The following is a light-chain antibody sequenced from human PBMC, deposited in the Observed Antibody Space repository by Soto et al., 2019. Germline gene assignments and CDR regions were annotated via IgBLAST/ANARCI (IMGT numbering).Light chain of an antibody. CDR3: QSYEGSLTVI. CDR2: DTN. CDR1: SSNIGNNY. V-gene: IGLV1-40*01. Sequence: QSVLTQPPSVSAAPGQKVTISCSGSSSNIGNNYVSWYQQLPGTAPKLLIYDTNKRPSGVPDRFSGSKSGASASLAITGLQTEDEGEYFCQSYEGSLTVIFGGGTKLTVL. J-gene: IGLJ2*01.